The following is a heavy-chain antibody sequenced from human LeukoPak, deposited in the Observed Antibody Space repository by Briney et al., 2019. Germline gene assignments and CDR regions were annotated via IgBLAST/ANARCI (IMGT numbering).Heavy chain of an antibody. CDR1: GFTVSTNY. CDR3: ARVGDHFHWYLDL. CDR2: LYSGSST. J-gene: IGHJ2*01. Sequence: SGGSLRLSCAASGFTVSTNYMNWVRQAPGKGLEWVSILYSGSSTYYADSVEGRFTISRDISKNTLFLQMNDLRAEDTAVYYCARVGDHFHWYLDLWGRGTLVTVSS. V-gene: IGHV3-53*01. D-gene: IGHD3-3*02.